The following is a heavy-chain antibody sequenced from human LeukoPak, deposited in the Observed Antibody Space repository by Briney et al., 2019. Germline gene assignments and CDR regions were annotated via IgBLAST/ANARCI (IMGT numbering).Heavy chain of an antibody. Sequence: GASVKVSCKASGDTFISYAISWVRQAPGQGLEWMGGIIPIFGTANYAQKFQGRVTITADESTSTAYMELSSLRSEDTAVYYCARESSGYYYFDYWGQGTLVTVSS. V-gene: IGHV1-69*13. CDR2: IIPIFGTA. CDR1: GDTFISYA. D-gene: IGHD3-22*01. J-gene: IGHJ4*02. CDR3: ARESSGYYYFDY.